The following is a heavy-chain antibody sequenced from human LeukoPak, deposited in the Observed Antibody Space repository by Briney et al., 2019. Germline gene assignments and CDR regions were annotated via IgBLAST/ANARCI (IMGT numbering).Heavy chain of an antibody. D-gene: IGHD1-1*01. CDR1: GFTFSNYW. J-gene: IGHJ4*02. V-gene: IGHV3-7*01. Sequence: PGGSLRLSCVASGFTFSNYWMSWVRQAPGKGLEWVASIKHDGSGKYYVDSVKGRFTISRDNAKNSLYLQMNSLRAEDTAVYYCAREGGGRGFDYWGQGTLVTVSS. CDR3: AREGGGRGFDY. CDR2: IKHDGSGK.